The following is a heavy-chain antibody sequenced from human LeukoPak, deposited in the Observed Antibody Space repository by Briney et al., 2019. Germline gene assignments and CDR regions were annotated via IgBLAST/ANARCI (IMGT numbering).Heavy chain of an antibody. J-gene: IGHJ4*02. V-gene: IGHV3-33*01. D-gene: IGHD1-1*01. CDR2: IWYDGSNK. CDR3: AREGHNAYYDY. CDR1: GFTFSSYG. Sequence: GGSLRLSCAASGFTFSSYGMHWVRQAPGKGLEWVAVIWYDGSNKYYADSVRGRFTISRDNSKNTLYLQMNSLRAEDTAVYYCAREGHNAYYDYWGQGTLVTVSS.